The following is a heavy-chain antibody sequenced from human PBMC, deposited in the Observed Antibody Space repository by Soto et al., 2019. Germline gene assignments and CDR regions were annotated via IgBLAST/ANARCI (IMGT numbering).Heavy chain of an antibody. D-gene: IGHD3-10*01. CDR2: ISAYNGNT. CDR3: ARDEVRVRGVPNGGGWFDP. V-gene: IGHV1-18*01. J-gene: IGHJ5*02. CDR1: GYTFTSYG. Sequence: QVQLVQSGAEVKKPGASVKVSCKASGYTFTSYGISWVRQAPGQGLEWMGWISAYNGNTNYAQKLQGRVTMTTDTATSTAYMERRSLRSDDPAVYYCARDEVRVRGVPNGGGWFDPWGQGTLVTVSS.